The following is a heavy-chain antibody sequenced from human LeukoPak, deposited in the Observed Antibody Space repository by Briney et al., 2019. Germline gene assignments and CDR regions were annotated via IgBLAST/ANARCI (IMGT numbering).Heavy chain of an antibody. CDR3: ARQAYCSSTSCYKLDQ. CDR1: GGSISSYY. J-gene: IGHJ4*02. V-gene: IGHV4-59*08. Sequence: SETLSLTCAVSGGSISSYYWSWIRQPPGKGLEWMGYIYYSGSTLYNPSHKSRVTISVHTSKNQFSLRLNSMTAADTSVYYCARQAYCSSTSCYKLDQWGQGTLVTVSS. CDR2: IYYSGST. D-gene: IGHD2-2*02.